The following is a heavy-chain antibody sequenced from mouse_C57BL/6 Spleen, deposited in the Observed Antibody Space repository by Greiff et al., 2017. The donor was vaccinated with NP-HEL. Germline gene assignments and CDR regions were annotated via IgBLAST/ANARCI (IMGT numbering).Heavy chain of an antibody. CDR2: INPSNGGT. CDR1: GYTFTSYW. CDR3: ARWQYSNSAWFAY. J-gene: IGHJ3*01. V-gene: IGHV1-53*01. D-gene: IGHD2-5*01. Sequence: VQLQQPGTELVKPGASVKLSCKASGYTFTSYWMHWVKQRPGQGLEWIGNINPSNGGTNYNEKFKSKATLTVDKSSSTAYMQLSSLTSEDSAVYYCARWQYSNSAWFAYWGQGTLVTVSA.